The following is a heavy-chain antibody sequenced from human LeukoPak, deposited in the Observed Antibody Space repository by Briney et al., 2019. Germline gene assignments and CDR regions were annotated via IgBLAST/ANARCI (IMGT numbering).Heavy chain of an antibody. CDR3: AKFSQFYYFDY. V-gene: IGHV3-23*01. J-gene: IGHJ4*02. Sequence: GXXLGLSCAASGFTFSSYAMSWVRQAPGKGLEWVSAISGSGGSTYYADSVKGRFTISRDNSKNTLYLQMNSLRAEDTAVYYCAKFSQFYYFDYWGQGTLVTVSS. D-gene: IGHD7-27*01. CDR2: ISGSGGST. CDR1: GFTFSSYA.